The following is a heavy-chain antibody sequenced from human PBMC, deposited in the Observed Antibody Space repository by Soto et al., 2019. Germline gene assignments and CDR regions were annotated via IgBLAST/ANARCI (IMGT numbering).Heavy chain of an antibody. V-gene: IGHV4-30-2*06. CDR1: GGSISSGGYS. J-gene: IGHJ4*02. Sequence: SETLSLTCAVSGGSISSGGYSWSWIRQYPGKGLEWIGEIDHSGSTNYNPSLKSRVTISVDTSKNQFSLKLTSVTAADTAVYYCARDKITGLFDYWGQGTLVTVSS. D-gene: IGHD2-8*02. CDR3: ARDKITGLFDY. CDR2: IDHSGST.